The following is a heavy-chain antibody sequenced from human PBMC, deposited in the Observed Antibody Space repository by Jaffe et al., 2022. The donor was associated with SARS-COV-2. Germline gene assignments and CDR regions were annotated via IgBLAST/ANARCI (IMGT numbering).Heavy chain of an antibody. CDR1: GGTFSSYA. Sequence: QVQLVQSGAEVKKPGSSVKVSCKASGGTFSSYAISWVRQAPGQGLEWMGGIIPIFGTANYAQKFQGRVTITADESTSTAYMELSSLRSEDTAVYYCARGQVVPAAMYYYYYGMDVWGQGTTVTVSS. CDR3: ARGQVVPAAMYYYYYGMDV. CDR2: IIPIFGTA. J-gene: IGHJ6*02. D-gene: IGHD2-2*01. V-gene: IGHV1-69*01.